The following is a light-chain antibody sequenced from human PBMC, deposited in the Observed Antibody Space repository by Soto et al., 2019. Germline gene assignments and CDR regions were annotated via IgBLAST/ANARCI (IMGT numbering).Light chain of an antibody. CDR2: GAS. CDR3: QQYNNWPGT. J-gene: IGKJ1*01. Sequence: EIVMTQSPATLSVPPGERATLSCRASQSFSSNLAWYQQKPGQAPRLLIYGASTRATGIPARFSGSGSGTDFTLTISSLQSEDFAVYYCQQYNNWPGTFGQGTKVEIK. V-gene: IGKV3-15*01. CDR1: QSFSSN.